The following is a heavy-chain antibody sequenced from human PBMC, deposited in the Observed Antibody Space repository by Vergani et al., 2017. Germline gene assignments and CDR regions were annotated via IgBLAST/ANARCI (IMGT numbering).Heavy chain of an antibody. D-gene: IGHD2-15*01. CDR2: INPSGGST. CDR3: ARYLIGYCSGGSCPYFDY. J-gene: IGHJ4*02. Sequence: QVQLVQSGAEVKKPGASVKVSCKASGYTFTSYYMHWVRQAPGQGLEWMGIINPSGGSTSYAQKFQGRVTMTRNTSISTAYMELSSLRSEDTAVYYCARYLIGYCSGGSCPYFDYWGQGTLVTVSS. V-gene: IGHV1-46*01. CDR1: GYTFTSYY.